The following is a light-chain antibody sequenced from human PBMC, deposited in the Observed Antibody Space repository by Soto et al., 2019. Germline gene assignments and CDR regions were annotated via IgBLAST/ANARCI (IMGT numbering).Light chain of an antibody. J-gene: IGKJ3*01. Sequence: EIVLTRSPDTLSLSPGERATLSCRASQSVSSSYLAWYQQKPGQAPRLLIYGASSRATGIPDRFSGSGSGTDFTLTISRLEPEDFAVYYCQQYGSSPITIGPGTKVDIK. CDR2: GAS. V-gene: IGKV3-20*01. CDR1: QSVSSSY. CDR3: QQYGSSPIT.